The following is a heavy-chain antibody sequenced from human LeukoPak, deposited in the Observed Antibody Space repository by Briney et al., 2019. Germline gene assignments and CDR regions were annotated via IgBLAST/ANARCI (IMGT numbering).Heavy chain of an antibody. Sequence: GGSLRLSCAASGFTFSSYSMNWVRQAPGKGLEWVSSISSSSSYTYYADSVKGRFTISRDNAKNSLYLQMNSLRAEDTAVYYCARVGEYCSSTSCLDYWGQGTLVTVSS. CDR2: ISSSSSYT. J-gene: IGHJ4*02. V-gene: IGHV3-21*01. CDR1: GFTFSSYS. CDR3: ARVGEYCSSTSCLDY. D-gene: IGHD2-2*01.